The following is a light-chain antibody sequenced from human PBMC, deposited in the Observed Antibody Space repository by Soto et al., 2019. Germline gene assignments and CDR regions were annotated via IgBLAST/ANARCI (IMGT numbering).Light chain of an antibody. V-gene: IGKV3-11*01. J-gene: IGKJ4*01. CDR2: DAS. CDR1: QSVSSY. CDR3: QQRSNWPALT. Sequence: EIVLTHSPATLSLSPVERATLSCMSSQSVSSYLAWYQQKPGQAPRLLIYDASNRATGIPARFSGSGSGTDFTLTISSLEPEDFAVYYCQQRSNWPALTFGGGTKVDIK.